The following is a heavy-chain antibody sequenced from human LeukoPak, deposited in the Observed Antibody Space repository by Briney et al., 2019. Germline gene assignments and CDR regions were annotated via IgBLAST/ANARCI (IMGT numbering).Heavy chain of an antibody. V-gene: IGHV3-74*01. CDR3: ARAGASYAMDV. Sequence: GGSLRLSCAASGFTFSSYAMSWVRQAPGKGLVWVSRIFVDGSSTSYADPVKGRFTISRDNTKNTLYLQMSSLRDDDTAVYYCARAGASYAMDVWGQGTTVTVS. J-gene: IGHJ6*02. D-gene: IGHD1-14*01. CDR1: GFTFSSYA. CDR2: IFVDGSST.